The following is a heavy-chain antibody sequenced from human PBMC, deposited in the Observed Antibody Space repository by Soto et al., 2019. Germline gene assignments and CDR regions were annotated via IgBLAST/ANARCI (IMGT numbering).Heavy chain of an antibody. CDR1: GGSISSGGYY. J-gene: IGHJ4*02. Sequence: SETLSLTCTVSGGSISSGGYYWSWIRQHPGKGLEWIGYIYYSGSTYYNPSLKSRVTISVDTSTNQFSLKLSSVTAADTAVYYCASLEDERVVPAATYMEGDNFFDYWGQRTMVTVSS. CDR2: IYYSGST. CDR3: ASLEDERVVPAATYMEGDNFFDY. D-gene: IGHD2-2*01. V-gene: IGHV4-31*03.